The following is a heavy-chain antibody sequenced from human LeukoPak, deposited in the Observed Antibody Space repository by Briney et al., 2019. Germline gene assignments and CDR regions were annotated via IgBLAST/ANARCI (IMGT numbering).Heavy chain of an antibody. J-gene: IGHJ5*02. V-gene: IGHV4-59*01. CDR2: IYYSGST. CDR3: ARDSGNYYDSSGYYGFNWFDP. Sequence: PSETLSLTCTVSGGSISSYYWSWIRQPPGKGLEWIGYIYYSGSTNYNPSLKSRVTISVDTSKNQFSLKLSSVTAADTAVYYCARDSGNYYDSSGYYGFNWFDPWGQGALVTVSS. CDR1: GGSISSYY. D-gene: IGHD3-22*01.